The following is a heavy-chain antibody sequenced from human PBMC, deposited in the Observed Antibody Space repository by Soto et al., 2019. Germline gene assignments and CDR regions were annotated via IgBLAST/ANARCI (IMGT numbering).Heavy chain of an antibody. D-gene: IGHD2-21*02. CDR1: GGSFNGHS. V-gene: IGHV4-34*01. Sequence: SETLSLTCAVYGGSFNGHSWTWIRQPPTKGLEWIGEINYSGSTNENPSLKSRVTLSVDTSKNQFSLKLRSVTAADTALYYCARGISVTDAPDKYYLDSWGQGSLVTVSS. CDR3: ARGISVTDAPDKYYLDS. CDR2: INYSGST. J-gene: IGHJ4*02.